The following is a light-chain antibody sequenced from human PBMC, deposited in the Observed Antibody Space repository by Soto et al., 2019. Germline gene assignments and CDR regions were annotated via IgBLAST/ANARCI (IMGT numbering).Light chain of an antibody. V-gene: IGLV1-47*01. CDR3: AAWDDSLSGVV. CDR2: SND. J-gene: IGLJ2*01. CDR1: SSNIGSNY. Sequence: QPVLTQPPSASGTPGQRVAISCSGSSSNIGSNYVDWYQQLPGTAPKFVIDSNDQRPSGVPDRFSGSKSGTSASLAISGLRSEDEADYFCAAWDDSLSGVVFGGGTKLTVL.